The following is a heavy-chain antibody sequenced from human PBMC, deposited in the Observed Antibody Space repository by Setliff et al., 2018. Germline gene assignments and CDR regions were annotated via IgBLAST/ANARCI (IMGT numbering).Heavy chain of an antibody. D-gene: IGHD3-3*01. Sequence: ASVKVTCKASGYTFTSYDINWVRQATGQGLEWMGWMNPNSGNTGYAQKFQGRVTITRNTSISTAYMELSSLRSEDTAVYYCARSGGGYDFWSGYLVSHYYYYYYMDVWGKGTTVTVSS. CDR1: GYTFTSYD. J-gene: IGHJ6*03. V-gene: IGHV1-8*03. CDR3: ARSGGGYDFWSGYLVSHYYYYYYMDV. CDR2: MNPNSGNT.